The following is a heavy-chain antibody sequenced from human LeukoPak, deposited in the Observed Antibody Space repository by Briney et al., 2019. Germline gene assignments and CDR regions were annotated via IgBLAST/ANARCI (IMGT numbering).Heavy chain of an antibody. CDR1: GYTFTSYD. J-gene: IGHJ4*02. CDR2: MNPNSSNT. Sequence: ASVKVSCKASGYTFTSYDINWVRQATGQGLEWMGWMNPNSSNTGYAQRFQGRVTMTRNTSISTAYMELSSLRSEDTAVYYCASTMVRGVITFGYWGQGTLVTVSS. CDR3: ASTMVRGVITFGY. D-gene: IGHD3-10*01. V-gene: IGHV1-8*01.